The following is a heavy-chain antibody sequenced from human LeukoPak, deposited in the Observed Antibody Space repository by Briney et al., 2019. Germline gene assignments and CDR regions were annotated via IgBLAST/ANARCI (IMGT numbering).Heavy chain of an antibody. D-gene: IGHD4-23*01. Sequence: PGGSLRVSCAASVCTFSSYAMHWVRQAPGKGLEWVAFIRYDESNEYYADSVKGRFTISRDNSKDTLYLQMNSLTVEDTAIYYCAKSYGGNFFDSWGQGTLVTVSS. V-gene: IGHV3-30*02. J-gene: IGHJ4*02. CDR3: AKSYGGNFFDS. CDR1: VCTFSSYA. CDR2: IRYDESNE.